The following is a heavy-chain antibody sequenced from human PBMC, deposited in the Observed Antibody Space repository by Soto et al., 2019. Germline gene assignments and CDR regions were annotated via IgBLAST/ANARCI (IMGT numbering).Heavy chain of an antibody. J-gene: IGHJ5*02. CDR1: GGTFSSSP. Sequence: QVQLVQSGAEVKKPGSSGKVSSKPFGGTFSSSPISWVRQAPGQGLEWMGRIIPILGIANYAQKFQGRVTITADKSTSTAYMELSSLRSEDTAVYYCARGGYCSGGSCYWFDPWGQGTLVTVSS. V-gene: IGHV1-69*02. CDR2: IIPILGIA. D-gene: IGHD2-15*01. CDR3: ARGGYCSGGSCYWFDP.